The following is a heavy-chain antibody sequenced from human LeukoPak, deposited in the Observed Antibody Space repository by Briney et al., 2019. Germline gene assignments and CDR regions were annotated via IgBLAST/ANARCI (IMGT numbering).Heavy chain of an antibody. CDR1: GYTFTSYD. CDR2: MNPNSGNT. Sequence: GASVKVSCRASGYTFTSYDINWVRQATGQGLEWMGWMNPNSGNTGYAQKFQGRVTMTRNTSISTAYMGLSSLRSEDTAVYYCARGSSDYYDSSGYPHAFDIWGQGTMVTVSS. V-gene: IGHV1-8*01. D-gene: IGHD3-22*01. J-gene: IGHJ3*02. CDR3: ARGSSDYYDSSGYPHAFDI.